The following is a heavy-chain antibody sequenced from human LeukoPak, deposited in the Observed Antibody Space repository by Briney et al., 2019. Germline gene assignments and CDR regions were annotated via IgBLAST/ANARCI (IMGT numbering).Heavy chain of an antibody. D-gene: IGHD2-2*01. CDR1: GGSISSYY. CDR3: ARANVVPALFDY. J-gene: IGHJ4*02. Sequence: SETLSLTCTVSGGSISSYYWSWIRQPPGKGLEWIGYIYYSGSTNYNPSLKSRVTISVDTSENQFSLKLSSVTAADTAVYYCARANVVPALFDYWGQGTLATVSS. CDR2: IYYSGST. V-gene: IGHV4-59*01.